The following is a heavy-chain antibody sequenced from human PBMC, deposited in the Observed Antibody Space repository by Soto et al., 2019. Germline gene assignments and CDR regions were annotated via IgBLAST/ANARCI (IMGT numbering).Heavy chain of an antibody. CDR2: ISRDGSTM. Sequence: QVQLVESGGGVVQPGRSLRLSCAASGVTLSNFGMHWVRQAPGKGLEWVAVISRDGSTMLYADSVKGRFTLSRDSSRNTLYLQMNSRRAEDTSVYHCVGEVASGYWGQGTLVTVSS. CDR1: GVTLSNFG. D-gene: IGHD2-21*01. CDR3: VGEVASGY. V-gene: IGHV3-30*03. J-gene: IGHJ4*02.